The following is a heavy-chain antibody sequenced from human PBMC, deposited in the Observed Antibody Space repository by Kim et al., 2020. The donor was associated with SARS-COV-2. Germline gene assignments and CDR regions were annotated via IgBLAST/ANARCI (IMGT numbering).Heavy chain of an antibody. Sequence: GGSLRLSCAASGFTFSSYAMSWVRQAPGKGLEWVSAISGSGGSTYYADSVKGRFTISRDNSKNTLYLQMNSLRVEDTAVYYCAKDRKTTVTDYYYYGMDVWGQGTTVTVSS. CDR1: GFTFSSYA. D-gene: IGHD4-4*01. V-gene: IGHV3-23*01. CDR2: ISGSGGST. CDR3: AKDRKTTVTDYYYYGMDV. J-gene: IGHJ6*02.